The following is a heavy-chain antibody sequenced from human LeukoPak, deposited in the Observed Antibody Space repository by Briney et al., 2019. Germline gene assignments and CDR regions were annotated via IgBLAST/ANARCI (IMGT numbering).Heavy chain of an antibody. CDR2: IIPIFGTA. D-gene: IGHD3-10*01. CDR1: GGTFSSYA. Sequence: ASVKVSCKASGGTFSSYAISWVRQAPGQGLERMGGIIPIFGTANYAQKFQGRVTITADKSTSTAYMELSSLRSEDTAVYYCARELGSGSGGYYGMDVWGKGTTVTVSS. V-gene: IGHV1-69*06. J-gene: IGHJ6*04. CDR3: ARELGSGSGGYYGMDV.